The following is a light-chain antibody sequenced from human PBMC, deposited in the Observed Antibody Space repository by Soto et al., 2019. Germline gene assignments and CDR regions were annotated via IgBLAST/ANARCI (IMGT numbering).Light chain of an antibody. V-gene: IGKV1-12*01. CDR3: QQGYNFPRA. CDR2: PAS. Sequence: DFQMTQSPSSISASVGDRVTITCRASQPISSWLAWYQQVPGQAPYLLIYPASTLQSGVPSRFSGSGSGTDFTLTINSLQPEDFATYYCQQGYNFPRAFGQGTRVEI. CDR1: QPISSW. J-gene: IGKJ1*01.